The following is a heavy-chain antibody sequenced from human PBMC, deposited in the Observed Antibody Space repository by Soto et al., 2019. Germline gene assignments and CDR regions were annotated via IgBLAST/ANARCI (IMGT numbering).Heavy chain of an antibody. CDR1: GYTFTSYY. V-gene: IGHV1-46*01. CDR2: INPSGGST. D-gene: IGHD4-17*01. J-gene: IGHJ5*02. Sequence: QVQLVQSGAEVKKPGASVKVSCKASGYTFTSYYMHWVRQAPGQGLEWMGIINPSGGSTSYAQKFQGRVTMTRDTATSTGYMELSSLSSEDTAVYYCARDYPYGDNSFAPWGQGTLVTVSS. CDR3: ARDYPYGDNSFAP.